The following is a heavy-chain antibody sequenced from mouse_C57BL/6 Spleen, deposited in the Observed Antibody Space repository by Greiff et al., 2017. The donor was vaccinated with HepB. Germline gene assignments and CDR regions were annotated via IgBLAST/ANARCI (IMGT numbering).Heavy chain of an antibody. V-gene: IGHV1-82*01. CDR3: AGSYDYDGGYAMDY. CDR1: GYAFSSSW. CDR2: IYPGDGDT. J-gene: IGHJ4*01. Sequence: QVQLQQSGPELVKPGASVKISCKASGYAFSSSWMNWVKQRPGKGLEWIGRIYPGDGDTKYNGKFKGKATLTADNSSSTAYMQLSSLTSKDSAVYFCAGSYDYDGGYAMDYWGQGTSVTVSS. D-gene: IGHD2-4*01.